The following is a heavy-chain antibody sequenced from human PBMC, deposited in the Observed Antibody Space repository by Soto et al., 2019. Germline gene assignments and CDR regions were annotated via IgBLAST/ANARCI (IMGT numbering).Heavy chain of an antibody. V-gene: IGHV3-23*01. D-gene: IGHD3-10*01. CDR2: ISGSGGST. CDR1: GFTFSSYA. J-gene: IGHJ4*02. Sequence: PGGSLRLSCAASGFTFSSYAMSWVRQAPGKGLEWVSAISGSGGSTYYADSVKGRFTISRDNSKNTLYLQMNSLRAEDTAVYYCAKGLIWFGELFGFDYWGQGTLVTVSS. CDR3: AKGLIWFGELFGFDY.